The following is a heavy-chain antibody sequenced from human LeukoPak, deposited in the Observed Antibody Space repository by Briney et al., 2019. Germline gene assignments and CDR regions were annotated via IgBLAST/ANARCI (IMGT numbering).Heavy chain of an antibody. CDR2: MNHSGST. V-gene: IGHV4-34*01. Sequence: PSETLSLTCAVYGGSFSGYYWSWIRQPPGKGLEWIGEMNHSGSTNCNPSLKSRVTISVDTSKKQFSLKLSSVTAADTAVYYCARAAGLATMVRGPGDYWGQGTLVTVSS. D-gene: IGHD3-10*01. CDR3: ARAAGLATMVRGPGDY. J-gene: IGHJ4*02. CDR1: GGSFSGYY.